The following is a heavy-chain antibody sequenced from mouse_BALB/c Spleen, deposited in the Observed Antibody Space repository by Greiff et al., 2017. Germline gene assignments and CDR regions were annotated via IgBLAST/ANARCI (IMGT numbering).Heavy chain of an antibody. Sequence: VQLQQSGGGLVQPGGSLKLSCAASGFTFSSYGMSWVRQTPDKRLELVATINSNGGSTYYPDSVKGRFTISRDNAKNTLYLQMSSLKSEDTAMYYCARSPNGWFAYWGQGTLVTVSA. J-gene: IGHJ3*01. CDR2: INSNGGST. CDR1: GFTFSSYG. CDR3: ARSPNGWFAY. V-gene: IGHV5-6-3*01. D-gene: IGHD4-1*01.